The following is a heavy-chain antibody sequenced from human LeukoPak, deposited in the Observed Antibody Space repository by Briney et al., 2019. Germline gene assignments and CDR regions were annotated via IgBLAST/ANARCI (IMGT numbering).Heavy chain of an antibody. V-gene: IGHV3-23*01. Sequence: EPGGSLRLSCAASGFTFSSYGMSWVRQAPGKGLEWVSAISGSGGSTYYADSVKGRFTISRDNSKNTLYLQMNSLRAEDTAVYYCAKRPAGYYYYMDVWGKGTTVTISS. J-gene: IGHJ6*03. CDR3: AKRPAGYYYYMDV. CDR1: GFTFSSYG. CDR2: ISGSGGST.